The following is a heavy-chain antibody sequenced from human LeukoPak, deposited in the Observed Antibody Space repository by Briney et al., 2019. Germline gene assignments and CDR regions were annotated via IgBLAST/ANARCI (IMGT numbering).Heavy chain of an antibody. V-gene: IGHV1-2*06. CDR1: GYTFTVYY. Sequence: ASVKVSCKASGYTFTVYYMHWVRQAPGQGLEWMGRINPNSGGTNYAQKFQGRVTMTRDTSISTAYMELSRLRSDDTAVFYCARGGPYEYVWGSYRPFDYWGQGTLVTVSS. J-gene: IGHJ4*02. D-gene: IGHD3-16*02. CDR2: INPNSGGT. CDR3: ARGGPYEYVWGSYRPFDY.